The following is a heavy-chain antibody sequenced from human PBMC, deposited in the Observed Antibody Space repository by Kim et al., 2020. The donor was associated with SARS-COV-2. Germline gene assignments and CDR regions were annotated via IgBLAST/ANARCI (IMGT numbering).Heavy chain of an antibody. D-gene: IGHD2-15*01. J-gene: IGHJ5*02. CDR2: IYYSGST. Sequence: SETLSLTCTVSGGSISSYYWSWIRQPPGKGLEWIGYIYYSGSTNYNPSLKSRVTISVDTSKNQFSLKLSSVTAADTALYYCARDEGYCSGGGCYSKDTWFDPWGQGTLVTVSS. V-gene: IGHV4-59*13. CDR3: ARDEGYCSGGGCYSKDTWFDP. CDR1: GGSISSYY.